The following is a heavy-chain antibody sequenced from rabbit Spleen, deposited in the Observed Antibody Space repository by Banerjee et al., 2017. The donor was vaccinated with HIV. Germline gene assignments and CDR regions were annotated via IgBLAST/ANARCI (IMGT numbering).Heavy chain of an antibody. D-gene: IGHD6-1*01. J-gene: IGHJ4*01. V-gene: IGHV1S47*01. CDR1: GFDFSSSYY. CDR3: ARGIPYGFAGDAYAYECYFNL. Sequence: QEQLAESGGGLVQPEGSLTLTCKASGFDFSSSYYMCWVRQAPGKGPEWIACIYNGDGSTYYASWVNGRFTISRSASLNTVTLQMTSLTAADTATYFCARGIPYGFAGDAYAYECYFNLWGPAPLVTVS. CDR2: IYNGDGST.